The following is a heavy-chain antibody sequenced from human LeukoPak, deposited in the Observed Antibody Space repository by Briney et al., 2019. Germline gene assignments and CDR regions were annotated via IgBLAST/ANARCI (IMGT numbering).Heavy chain of an antibody. CDR1: GGSINSGTYY. CDR3: ARGEEGSSSGSINY. Sequence: PSETLSLTCTVSGGSINSGTYYWSWIRQPAGKGLEWIGRMHTSGSTNYNPSLESRVTISVDTSKNQFSLKLSSVTAADTAVYYCARGEEGSSSGSINYWGQGTLVTVSS. CDR2: MHTSGST. D-gene: IGHD6-6*01. V-gene: IGHV4-61*02. J-gene: IGHJ4*02.